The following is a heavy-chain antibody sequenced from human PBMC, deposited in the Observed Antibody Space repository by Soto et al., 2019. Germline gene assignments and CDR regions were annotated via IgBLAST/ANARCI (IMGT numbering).Heavy chain of an antibody. CDR3: ARDGNRSPTLGRVSAVATLVDSYFDL. Sequence: LRLSCAASGFIFSSYSMHWVRQAPGKGLEWVAVILYDGNNKYYADSVKGRFTISIDNFKNTLYLQMNSLRSEDTAVYYCARDGNRSPTLGRVSAVATLVDSYFDLWGRGALVTVSS. CDR2: ILYDGNNK. J-gene: IGHJ2*01. D-gene: IGHD6-19*01. V-gene: IGHV3-30-3*01. CDR1: GFIFSSYS.